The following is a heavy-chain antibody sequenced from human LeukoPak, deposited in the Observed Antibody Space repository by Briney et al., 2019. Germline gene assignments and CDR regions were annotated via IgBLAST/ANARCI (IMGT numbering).Heavy chain of an antibody. Sequence: PGGSLRLSCVASGFTVRSNYMSWVRQAPGKGLEWVSVIYSGGSTYYADSVKGRFTISRDNSKNTLYLQMNSLRAEDTAVYYCASASGSYGTPYYYMDVWGTGTTVTVSS. CDR3: ASASGSYGTPYYYMDV. CDR2: IYSGGST. D-gene: IGHD3-10*01. CDR1: GFTVRSNY. J-gene: IGHJ6*03. V-gene: IGHV3-53*01.